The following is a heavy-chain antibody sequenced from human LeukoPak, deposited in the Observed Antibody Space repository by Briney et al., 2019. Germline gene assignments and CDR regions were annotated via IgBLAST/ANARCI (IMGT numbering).Heavy chain of an antibody. CDR3: AKSDSSAFYYKTFDI. CDR2: ISSVGSST. Sequence: PGGCLRLSCTASGFTFSTYAMTWVRQTPGKGLKWVSIISSVGSSTYYADSVTGRFTISRDNSKSTLYLQMNSLRAEDTAVFYCAKSDSSAFYYKTFDIWGLGTLVTVSS. J-gene: IGHJ3*02. CDR1: GFTFSTYA. V-gene: IGHV3-23*01. D-gene: IGHD3-22*01.